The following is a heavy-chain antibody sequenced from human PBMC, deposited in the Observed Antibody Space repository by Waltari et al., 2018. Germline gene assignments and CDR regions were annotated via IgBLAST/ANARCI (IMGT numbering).Heavy chain of an antibody. J-gene: IGHJ4*02. D-gene: IGHD3-3*01. V-gene: IGHV3-11*04. CDR1: GGSISSSNW. CDR3: ARSDSLFDY. CDR2: ISSSGSTI. Sequence: QVQLQESGPGLVKPSGTLSLTCAVSGGSISSSNWWSWVRQAPGKGLEWVSYISSSGSTIYYADSVKGRFTISRDNAKNSLYLQMNSLRAEDTAVYYCARSDSLFDYWGQGTLVTVSS.